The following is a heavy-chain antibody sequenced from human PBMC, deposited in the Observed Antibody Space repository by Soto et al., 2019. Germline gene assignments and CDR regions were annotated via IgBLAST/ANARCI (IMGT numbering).Heavy chain of an antibody. CDR2: INVGGRST. CDR1: AVTFRTYA. D-gene: IGHD4-17*01. Sequence: GGSLRLSCEASAVTFRTYAMSWVRQAPGKGPEWVSGINVGGRSTMYADSVRGRFTISRDISKNTLYLQMDYLRVEDTAIYYCARDPNGDYIRGFGSWGQGTLVTVSS. V-gene: IGHV3-23*01. CDR3: ARDPNGDYIRGFGS. J-gene: IGHJ4*02.